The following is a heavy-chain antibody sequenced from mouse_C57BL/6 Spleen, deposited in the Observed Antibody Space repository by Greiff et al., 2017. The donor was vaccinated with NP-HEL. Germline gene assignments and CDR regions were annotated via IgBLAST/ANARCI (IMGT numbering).Heavy chain of an antibody. Sequence: QVQLQQSGAELVRPGTSVKVSCKASGYAFTNYLIEWVKQRPGQGLEWIGVINPGSGGTNYNEKFKGKATLTADKSSSTAYMQLSSLTSEDSAVYFCARSSSSYFDYWGQGTTLTVSS. J-gene: IGHJ2*01. CDR1: GYAFTNYL. D-gene: IGHD1-1*01. CDR2: INPGSGGT. V-gene: IGHV1-54*01. CDR3: ARSSSSYFDY.